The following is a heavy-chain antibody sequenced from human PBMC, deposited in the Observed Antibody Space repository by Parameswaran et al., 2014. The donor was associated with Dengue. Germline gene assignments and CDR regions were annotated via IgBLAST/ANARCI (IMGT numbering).Heavy chain of an antibody. CDR3: ARDPRDYYCSGGDCFGSGAFDI. V-gene: IGHV3-21*01. CDR2: ISSSSSYI. J-gene: IGHJ3*02. D-gene: IGHD2-15*01. Sequence: VRQMPGKGLEWVSSISSSSSYIYHADSVKGRFTISRDNAMNSLYLQMDSLRPEDTAVYYCARDPRDYYCSGGDCFGSGAFDIWGQGTMVTVSS.